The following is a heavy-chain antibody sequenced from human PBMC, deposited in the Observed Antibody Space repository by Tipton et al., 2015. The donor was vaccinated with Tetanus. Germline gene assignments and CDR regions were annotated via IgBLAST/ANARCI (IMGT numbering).Heavy chain of an antibody. CDR2: IKTKTDGGTT. CDR1: DFAFPDAW. V-gene: IGHV3-15*07. J-gene: IGHJ4*02. Sequence: SLRLSCAASDFAFPDAWMNWVRQAPGKGLEWVARIKTKTDGGTTDYAPPVRGRFIVPRDDSNNMVHLQMDGLRTEDTAIYFCTTWGFWGQGTLVAVSS. CDR3: TTWGF. D-gene: IGHD7-27*01.